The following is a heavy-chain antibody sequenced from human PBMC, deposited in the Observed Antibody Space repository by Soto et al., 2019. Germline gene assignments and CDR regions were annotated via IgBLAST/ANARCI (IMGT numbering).Heavy chain of an antibody. Sequence: QVQLVQSGAEVKKPGASVKVSCKASGYTFTSYGISWVRQAPGQGLEWMGWISAYNGNTNYAQKLQGRVTMTRDTSTSTAYMELRSLRSDDTAVYYCARDSDEGGYYYYYYMDVWGKGTTVTVSS. CDR3: ARDSDEGGYYYYYYMDV. V-gene: IGHV1-18*01. CDR1: GYTFTSYG. J-gene: IGHJ6*03. CDR2: ISAYNGNT.